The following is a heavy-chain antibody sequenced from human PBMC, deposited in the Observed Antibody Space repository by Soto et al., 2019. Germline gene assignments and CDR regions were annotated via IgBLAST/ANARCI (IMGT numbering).Heavy chain of an antibody. CDR1: GFTFSSYG. V-gene: IGHV3-33*01. CDR3: ARDRTELWLTSYYYGMDV. Sequence: QVQLVESGGGVVQPGRSLRLSCAASGFTFSSYGMHWVRQAPGKGLEWVAVIWYDGSNKYYADSVKGRFTISRDNSKNTLYLQMNSLRAEDTAVYYCARDRTELWLTSYYYGMDVWGQGTTVTVSS. CDR2: IWYDGSNK. D-gene: IGHD5-18*01. J-gene: IGHJ6*02.